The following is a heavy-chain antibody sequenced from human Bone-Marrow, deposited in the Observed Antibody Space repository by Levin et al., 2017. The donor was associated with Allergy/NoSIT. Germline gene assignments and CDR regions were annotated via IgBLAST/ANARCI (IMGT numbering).Heavy chain of an antibody. J-gene: IGHJ3*02. CDR3: ARGNGFGDCGDDCFWNGFDI. Sequence: GGSLRLSCAASGFRFSGYDLHWVRQAPDKGLDWVSVISFDGKTKYYADSVKGRFTISRDNSKKMLYLQMHNLKTEDTATYFCARGNGFGDCGDDCFWNGFDIWGQGTVVAVSS. CDR2: ISFDGKTK. CDR1: GFRFSGYD. V-gene: IGHV3-30*16. D-gene: IGHD2-21*02.